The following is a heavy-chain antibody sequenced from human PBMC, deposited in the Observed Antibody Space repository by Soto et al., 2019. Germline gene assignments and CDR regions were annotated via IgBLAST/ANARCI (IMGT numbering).Heavy chain of an antibody. CDR3: AKSAQQSSSGYQYYFDY. D-gene: IGHD3-22*01. CDR2: ITAGGYST. CDR1: GFAFSSHA. Sequence: GGSLRLSCAVSGFAFSSHAMSWVRQAPGKGLEWVSSITAGGYSTYCADSVKGRFAISRDNSKNTLYLQMNSLKVEDTAVYYCAKSAQQSSSGYQYYFDYWGQGTQVTVSS. J-gene: IGHJ4*02. V-gene: IGHV3-23*01.